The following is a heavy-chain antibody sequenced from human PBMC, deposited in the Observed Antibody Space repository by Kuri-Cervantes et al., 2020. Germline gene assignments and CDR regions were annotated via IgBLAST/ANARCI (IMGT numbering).Heavy chain of an antibody. J-gene: IGHJ4*02. CDR2: ISNDGGNK. CDR1: EFTLSTYG. CDR3: ARDTHSSGLFYYFDY. Sequence: GGSLRLSCAVSEFTLSTYGMHWVRQFPGKGLEWVALISNDGGNKYYADSVKGRFTISRDNSKNTLYLQMNSLRAEDTAVYYCARDTHSSGLFYYFDYWGQGTLVPVSS. V-gene: IGHV3-30*03. D-gene: IGHD6-19*01.